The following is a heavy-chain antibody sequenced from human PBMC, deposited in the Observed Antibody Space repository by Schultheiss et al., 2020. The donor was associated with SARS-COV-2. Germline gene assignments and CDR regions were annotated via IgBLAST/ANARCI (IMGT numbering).Heavy chain of an antibody. CDR2: ISSNGGST. J-gene: IGHJ4*02. CDR1: GFTFSSYA. Sequence: GGSLRLSCSASGFTFSSYAMHWVRQAPGKGLEYVSAISSNGGSTYYADSVKGRFTISRDNSKNTLYLQMSSLRAEDTAVYFCAKGGAAMAIDYWGQGTLVTVSS. D-gene: IGHD5-18*01. V-gene: IGHV3-64D*08. CDR3: AKGGAAMAIDY.